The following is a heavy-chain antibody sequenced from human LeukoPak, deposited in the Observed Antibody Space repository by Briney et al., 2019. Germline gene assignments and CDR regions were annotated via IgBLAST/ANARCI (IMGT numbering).Heavy chain of an antibody. CDR2: IYNGVNT. CDR3: ARSRAFNSGAFDP. Sequence: SETLSLTCTVSGASVSSASCWSWIRQPPGKGVEWIAHIYNGVNTNYNPSLKSRVTISVDTSKNQFSLRLNSATAADTAVYYCARSRAFNSGAFDPWGQGSLVTVSS. CDR1: GASVSSASC. D-gene: IGHD1-26*01. J-gene: IGHJ5*02. V-gene: IGHV4-61*01.